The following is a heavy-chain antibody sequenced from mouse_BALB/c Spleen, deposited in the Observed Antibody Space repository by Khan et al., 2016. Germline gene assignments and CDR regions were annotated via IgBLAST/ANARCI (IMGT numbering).Heavy chain of an antibody. CDR3: GRLYYYGSSDC. Sequence: EVELVESGGGLVQPGGSLKLSCAASGFAFSRYWMSWVRQDPGKGLEWIGEINPDSSTTNYTPSLKDKFIISRDNAKNTLYLQMSKVRSEDTALYYCGRLYYYGSSDCWGQGTTLTVSS. J-gene: IGHJ2*01. D-gene: IGHD1-1*01. CDR2: INPDSSTT. CDR1: GFAFSRYW. V-gene: IGHV4-1*02.